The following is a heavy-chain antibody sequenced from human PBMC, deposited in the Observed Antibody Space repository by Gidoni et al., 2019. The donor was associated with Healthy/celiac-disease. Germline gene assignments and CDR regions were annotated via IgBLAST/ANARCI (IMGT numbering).Heavy chain of an antibody. V-gene: IGHV4-30-2*01. CDR1: VGSISCGGYS. CDR2: LYHSGST. J-gene: IGHJ4*02. Sequence: QLQLQESGSGLVKPSQTLSHTCAVSVGSISCGGYSWSWIRQPPGKGLEWIGYLYHSGSTYYNPSLKSRVTISVDRSKNQFSLKLSSVTAADTAVNYCARGVVATDSSPFDYWGQGTLVTVSS. CDR3: ARGVVATDSSPFDY. D-gene: IGHD5-12*01.